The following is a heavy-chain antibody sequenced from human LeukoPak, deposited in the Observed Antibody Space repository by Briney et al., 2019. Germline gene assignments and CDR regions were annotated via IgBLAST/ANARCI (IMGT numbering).Heavy chain of an antibody. J-gene: IGHJ4*02. CDR1: GYTFTGYY. Sequence: GASVKVSCKASGYTFTGYYMHCVRQGPGQALEGVGWINPNSGGTNYAQKFQGRVTMTSDTSISTAYMELSRLRSDDTAVYYCARGLPWSYGQGIDYWGQGTLVTVSS. CDR2: INPNSGGT. V-gene: IGHV1-2*02. CDR3: ARGLPWSYGQGIDY. D-gene: IGHD5-18*01.